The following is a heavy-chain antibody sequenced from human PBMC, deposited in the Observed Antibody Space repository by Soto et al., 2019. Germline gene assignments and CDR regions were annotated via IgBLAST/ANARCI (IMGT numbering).Heavy chain of an antibody. CDR2: ISYDGSNK. CDR3: ARAAVATIVDYFHY. D-gene: IGHD5-12*01. J-gene: IGHJ4*02. CDR1: GFTFSSYA. V-gene: IGHV3-30-3*01. Sequence: GGSLRLSCAASGFTFSSYAMHWVRQAPGKGLEWVAVISYDGSNKYYADSVKGRFTISRDNSKNTLYLQMNSLRAEDTAVYYCARAAVATIVDYFHYWGQGTLVTVSS.